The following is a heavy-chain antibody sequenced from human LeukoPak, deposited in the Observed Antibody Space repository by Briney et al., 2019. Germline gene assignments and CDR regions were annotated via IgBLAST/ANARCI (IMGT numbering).Heavy chain of an antibody. Sequence: SETLSLTCTVSGGSISSGDYYWSWIRQPPGKGLEWIGYIYYSGSTYYNPSFKSRVTISVDTSKNQFSLKLSSVTAADTAVYYCAREYGDYALDYWGQGTLVTVSS. CDR1: GGSISSGDYY. V-gene: IGHV4-30-4*01. CDR3: AREYGDYALDY. CDR2: IYYSGST. J-gene: IGHJ4*02. D-gene: IGHD4-17*01.